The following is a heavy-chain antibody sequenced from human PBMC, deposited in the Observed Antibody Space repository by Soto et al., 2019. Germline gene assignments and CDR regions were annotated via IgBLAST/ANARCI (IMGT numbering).Heavy chain of an antibody. J-gene: IGHJ6*02. Sequence: SETLSLTCAVSGYSISRGYYWGWIRQPPGRGLEWIGSIYHSGTTFYNPSLKSRVNISVDTSKNQFSLKLKYVTAADTAVYYCAGDRSPTPYYDFWSGTYGMDVWGQGTTVTVSS. D-gene: IGHD3-3*01. CDR1: GYSISRGYY. CDR2: IYHSGTT. V-gene: IGHV4-38-2*02. CDR3: AGDRSPTPYYDFWSGTYGMDV.